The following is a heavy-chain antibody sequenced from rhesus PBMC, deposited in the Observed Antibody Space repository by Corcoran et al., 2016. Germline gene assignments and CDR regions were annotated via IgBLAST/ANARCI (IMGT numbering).Heavy chain of an antibody. Sequence: QVQLQESGPGLVTPSATLSLTCAVSGGSISRSYYYWRLFRQAPGKGLEWIGYIAYSGSTSYNPSLKSRVTISRDTSKNQFSLKLSSVTAADTAVYYCARRLVGTFDYWGQGVLVTVSS. J-gene: IGHJ4*01. D-gene: IGHD1-44*01. CDR2: IAYSGST. V-gene: IGHV4-122*02. CDR1: GGSISRSYYY. CDR3: ARRLVGTFDY.